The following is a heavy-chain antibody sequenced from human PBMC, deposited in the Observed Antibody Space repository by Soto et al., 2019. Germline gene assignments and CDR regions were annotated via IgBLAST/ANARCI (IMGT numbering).Heavy chain of an antibody. D-gene: IGHD6-19*01. Sequence: PGGSLKLPCGASGFTFLISFMAGSRQAPGKGLEWVANINQDGGVTYYVDSVEGRFTISRDNTKDSLYLQMNSLRGEDTAIYYCARYYRGSGRYFFDYWGQGTPVTVSS. CDR2: INQDGGVT. V-gene: IGHV3-7*03. CDR3: ARYYRGSGRYFFDY. CDR1: GFTFLISF. J-gene: IGHJ4*02.